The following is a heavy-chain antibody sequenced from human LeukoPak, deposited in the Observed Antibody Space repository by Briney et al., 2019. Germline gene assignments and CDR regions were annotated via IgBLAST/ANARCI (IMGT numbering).Heavy chain of an antibody. J-gene: IGHJ4*02. CDR3: ARDSGSYYGY. Sequence: MASETLSLTCTVPGGPVSSGRYYWSWIRQPPGKGLEWIGYIYYSGSTNYNPSLKSRLTISLDTSKNQFSLKLSSVTAADTAVYYWARDSGSYYGYWGQGTLVTVSS. CDR1: GGPVSSGRYY. D-gene: IGHD1-26*01. CDR2: IYYSGST. V-gene: IGHV4-61*01.